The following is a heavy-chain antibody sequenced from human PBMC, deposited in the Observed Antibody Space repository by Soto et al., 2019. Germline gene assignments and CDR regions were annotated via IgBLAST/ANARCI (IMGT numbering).Heavy chain of an antibody. Sequence: QGQLVQSGAEVKKPGSSVKVSCKASGGSFRTYAINWVRQAPGQGLGWMGGIIPMLAAPTYAQKFQGRLTITENSSTTTVYMEMSSLTSENTAVYYCARVGPPSPSVIWFFDLWGRGTLVTVSS. J-gene: IGHJ2*01. D-gene: IGHD2-21*01. CDR2: IIPMLAAP. CDR1: GGSFRTYA. V-gene: IGHV1-69*01. CDR3: ARVGPPSPSVIWFFDL.